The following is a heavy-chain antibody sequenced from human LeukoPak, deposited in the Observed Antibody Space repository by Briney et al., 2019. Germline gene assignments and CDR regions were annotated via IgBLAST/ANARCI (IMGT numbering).Heavy chain of an antibody. CDR2: MSDSGGRT. CDR1: GITLSNYG. Sequence: PGGSLRLSCAVSGITLSNYGMSWVRQAPGKGLEWVAGMSDSGGRTNYADSVKGRFTISRDNPKNTLYLQMNSLRAEDTAVYFCEKRGVVIRVILVGFHKEAYYFDSWGQGALVTVSS. CDR3: EKRGVVIRVILVGFHKEAYYFDS. D-gene: IGHD3-22*01. J-gene: IGHJ4*02. V-gene: IGHV3-23*01.